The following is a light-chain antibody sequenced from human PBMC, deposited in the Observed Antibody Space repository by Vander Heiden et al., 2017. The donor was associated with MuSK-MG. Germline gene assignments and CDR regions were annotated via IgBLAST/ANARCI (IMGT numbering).Light chain of an antibody. V-gene: IGKV1-27*01. J-gene: IGKJ5*01. CDR3: QRTSNVPIT. Sequence: CRVSQVITSSFNWYRHKPGKAPELLIYSASNLQSGVPCRFSGSGSGTDFTLTISSLQPGDVATYYGQRTSNVPITF. CDR2: SAS. CDR1: QVITSS.